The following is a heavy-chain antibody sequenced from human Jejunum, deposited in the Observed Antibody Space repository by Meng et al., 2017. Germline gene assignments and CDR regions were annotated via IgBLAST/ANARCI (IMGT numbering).Heavy chain of an antibody. Sequence: QVQMLESGPGLVKPSETLSLTCTVSGGSITSTNNYWGWIRQPPGKALEWIGSIYYSGSTHYNPSLKRRVIVSIDTSKDQFSLTLTSAAAADTAMYYCARNKTQGFFDIWGQGTLVTVSS. J-gene: IGHJ4*02. V-gene: IGHV4-39*01. D-gene: IGHD1/OR15-1a*01. CDR2: IYYSGST. CDR3: ARNKTQGFFDI. CDR1: GGSITSTNNY.